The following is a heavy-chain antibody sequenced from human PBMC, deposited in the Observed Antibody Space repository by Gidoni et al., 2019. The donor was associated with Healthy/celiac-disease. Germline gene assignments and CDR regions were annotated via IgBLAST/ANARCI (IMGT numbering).Heavy chain of an antibody. CDR3: ARGLPNCSGGSCYFGYFQH. D-gene: IGHD2-15*01. Sequence: QVQLQESGPGLVKPSQTLSLTCTVSGGSIRSGGYYWSWIRQHPGKGLEWIGYIYYSGSTYYNPSLKSRVTISVDTSKNQFSLKLSSVTAADTAVYYCARGLPNCSGGSCYFGYFQHWGQGTLVTVSS. CDR2: IYYSGST. CDR1: GGSIRSGGYY. J-gene: IGHJ1*01. V-gene: IGHV4-31*03.